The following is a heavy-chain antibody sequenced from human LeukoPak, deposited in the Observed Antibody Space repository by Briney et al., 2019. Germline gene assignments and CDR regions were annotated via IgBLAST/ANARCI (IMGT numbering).Heavy chain of an antibody. J-gene: IGHJ4*02. V-gene: IGHV3-23*01. CDR2: ISGRGGST. CDR3: AKEVYYGDYVSPIDY. D-gene: IGHD4-17*01. Sequence: GGSLRLSCAASGFTFSSYAMSWVRQAPGKGREWVSAISGRGGSTYYADSVKGRFTISRDNSKNTLYLQMNSLRAEDTAVYYCAKEVYYGDYVSPIDYWGQGTLVTVSS. CDR1: GFTFSSYA.